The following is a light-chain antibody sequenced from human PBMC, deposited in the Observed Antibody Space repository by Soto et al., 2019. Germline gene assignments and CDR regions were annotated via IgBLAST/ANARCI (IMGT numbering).Light chain of an antibody. CDR2: AAS. J-gene: IGKJ1*01. Sequence: ETVLTQSPGTLSLSPGETATLSCRASQSVKNNFLRWYQQKPGQAPRLLIYAASDRATGIADRFSGSGSGTDFTLTISRLEPEDCAVYYCQQYSSSPRTFGQGTKVEIK. V-gene: IGKV3-20*01. CDR3: QQYSSSPRT. CDR1: QSVKNNF.